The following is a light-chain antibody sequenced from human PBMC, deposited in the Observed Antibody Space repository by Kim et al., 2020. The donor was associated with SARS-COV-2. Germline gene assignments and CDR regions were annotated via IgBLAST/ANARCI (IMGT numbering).Light chain of an antibody. V-gene: IGLV2-11*01. J-gene: IGLJ2*01. CDR3: CSYAGSYTVV. CDR1: SSDVGEYSS. CDR2: DVS. Sequence: QSALTQPRSVPGSPGQSVTFSCTGTSSDVGEYSSVSWYQHHPGKAPKLMIYDVSKRPSGVPDRFSGSKSGNTASLTISGLLAQDEADYYCCSYAGSYTVVFGGGTQLTVL.